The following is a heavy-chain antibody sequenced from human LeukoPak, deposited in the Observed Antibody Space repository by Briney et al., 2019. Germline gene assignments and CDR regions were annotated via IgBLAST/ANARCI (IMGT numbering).Heavy chain of an antibody. Sequence: PGGSLRLSCATSGFTFRSHAMHWVRQSPGKGLEWVAQIWYDGSNKYYADSVKGRFTISRDNAKNSLYLQMNSLRAEDTAVYYCAKLDLLEWPDAFDIWGQGTMVTVSS. CDR1: GFTFRSHA. D-gene: IGHD3-3*01. CDR2: IWYDGSNK. V-gene: IGHV3-33*03. CDR3: AKLDLLEWPDAFDI. J-gene: IGHJ3*02.